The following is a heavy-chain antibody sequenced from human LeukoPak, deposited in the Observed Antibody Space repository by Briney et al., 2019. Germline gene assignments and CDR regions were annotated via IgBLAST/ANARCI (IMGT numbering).Heavy chain of an antibody. J-gene: IGHJ4*02. CDR2: ISAYNGNT. V-gene: IGHV1-18*01. CDR1: GYTFTSYG. Sequence: GASVKVSCKASGYTFTSYGISWVRQAPGQGLEWMGWISAYNGNTNYAQKLQGRVTMTTDTSTSTAYMELRSLRSDDTAVYYCARAKSGGSGSYYNFPIDYWGQGTLVTVSS. CDR3: ARAKSGGSGSYYNFPIDY. D-gene: IGHD3-10*01.